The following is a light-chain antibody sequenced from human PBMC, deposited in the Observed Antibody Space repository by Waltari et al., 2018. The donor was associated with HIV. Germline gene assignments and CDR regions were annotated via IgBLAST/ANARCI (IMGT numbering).Light chain of an antibody. Sequence: YELTQAPSVSVAPGXXXXIXXXXXNIGSKSVHWYQQXAXXAPTGVFHHYSDPPAEIPARFSGSNSENTATLTISGVEAGDEADYYXXVWDTFSEHRVFGGGTKLXVL. CDR3: XVWDTFSEHRV. CDR1: NIGSKS. J-gene: IGLJ3*02. V-gene: IGLV3-21*02. CDR2: HYS.